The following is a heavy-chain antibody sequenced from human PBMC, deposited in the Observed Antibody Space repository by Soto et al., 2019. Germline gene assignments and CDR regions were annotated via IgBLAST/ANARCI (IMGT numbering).Heavy chain of an antibody. CDR1: GFTFSSYA. V-gene: IGHV3-23*01. CDR2: ISGSGGST. D-gene: IGHD6-13*01. CDR3: ARRGTGTYFAY. J-gene: IGHJ4*02. Sequence: PGGSLRLSCAASGFTFSSYAMNWVRQAPGKGLEWVSVISGSGGSTYYADSVKGRFTISRDNSKNTLYLQMNSLRAEDTAVYYCARRGTGTYFAYWGQGTLVTVYS.